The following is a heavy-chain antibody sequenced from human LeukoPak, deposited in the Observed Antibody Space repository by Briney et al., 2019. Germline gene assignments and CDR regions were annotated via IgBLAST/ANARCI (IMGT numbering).Heavy chain of an antibody. V-gene: IGHV3-33*01. CDR1: GFTFSSYG. CDR2: IWYDGSNK. D-gene: IGHD2-2*01. J-gene: IGHJ4*02. Sequence: GGSLRLSCAASGFTFSSYGMHWVRQAPGKGLEWVAVIWYDGSNKYYADSVKGRFTISRDNSKNTLYLQMNSLRAEDTAVYYCARGHGEYCSSTSCYFGYWGQGTLVTVSS. CDR3: ARGHGEYCSSTSCYFGY.